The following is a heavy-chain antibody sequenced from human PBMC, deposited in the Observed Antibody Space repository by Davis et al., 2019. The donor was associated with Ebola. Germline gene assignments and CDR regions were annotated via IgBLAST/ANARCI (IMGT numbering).Heavy chain of an antibody. CDR2: INPSDSYT. D-gene: IGHD3-3*01. J-gene: IGHJ6*03. Sequence: PGGSLRLSCKGSGYSFTSYWISWARQMPGKGLEWMGRINPSDSYTNYSPSFQGHVTISADKSISTAYLQWSSLKASDTAMYYCARQNGFWSGYYKWSWYYYYMDVWGKGTTVTVSS. V-gene: IGHV5-10-1*01. CDR3: ARQNGFWSGYYKWSWYYYYMDV. CDR1: GYSFTSYW.